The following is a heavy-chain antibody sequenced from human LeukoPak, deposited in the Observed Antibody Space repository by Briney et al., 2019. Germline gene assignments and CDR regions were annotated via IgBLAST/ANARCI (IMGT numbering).Heavy chain of an antibody. CDR2: IFPGDSDT. D-gene: IGHD2-2*01. Sequence: GESLKISCQGSGYRFTRYWIGWVRQMPGKGLEWMGIIFPGDSDTRYSPSFQGQVTISADKSISTAYLQWSSLKASDTAMYYCARRYCNNTSCYVSDNWGQGTLVTVSS. CDR1: GYRFTRYW. CDR3: ARRYCNNTSCYVSDN. J-gene: IGHJ4*02. V-gene: IGHV5-51*01.